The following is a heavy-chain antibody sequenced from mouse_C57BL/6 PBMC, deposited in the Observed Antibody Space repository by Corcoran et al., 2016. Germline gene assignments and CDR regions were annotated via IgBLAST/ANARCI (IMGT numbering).Heavy chain of an antibody. CDR2: IYPRDGST. J-gene: IGHJ4*01. D-gene: IGHD1-1*02. Sequence: QVQLQQSGPGLVKPGASVKLSCKACGYTFTSYDINWVKQRPGQGLEWIGWIYPRDGSTKYNEKFKGKATLTVDTSSSTAYMELHSLTSEDSAVYFCARNGGSTLYYAMDYWGQGTSVTVSS. V-gene: IGHV1-85*01. CDR3: ARNGGSTLYYAMDY. CDR1: GYTFTSYD.